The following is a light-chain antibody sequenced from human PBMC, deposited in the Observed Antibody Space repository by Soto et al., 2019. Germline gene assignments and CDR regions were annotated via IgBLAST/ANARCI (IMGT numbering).Light chain of an antibody. Sequence: DIQITQSPSSLSASVGDRVTITCRASQSISSYLNWYQQKPGKAPKLLIYAASSLXXGVPSRFSGSGSGTDFTLTISSLQPEDFATYYCQQSYSTLSWTFGQGTKVDIK. V-gene: IGKV1-39*01. CDR1: QSISSY. CDR3: QQSYSTLSWT. CDR2: AAS. J-gene: IGKJ1*01.